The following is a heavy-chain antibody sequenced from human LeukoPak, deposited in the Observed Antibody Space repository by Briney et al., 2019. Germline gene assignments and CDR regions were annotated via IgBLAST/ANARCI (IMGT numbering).Heavy chain of an antibody. CDR3: ARDVIAAAGTMGFDY. V-gene: IGHV4-61*08. CDR2: IYYSGST. CDR1: GGSISSGGYY. D-gene: IGHD6-13*01. Sequence: SETLSLTCTASGGSISSGGYYWSWIRQPPGKGLEWIGYIYYSGSTNYNPSLKSRVTVSVDTSKNQFSLKLSSVTAADTAVYYCARDVIAAAGTMGFDYWGQGTLVTVSS. J-gene: IGHJ4*02.